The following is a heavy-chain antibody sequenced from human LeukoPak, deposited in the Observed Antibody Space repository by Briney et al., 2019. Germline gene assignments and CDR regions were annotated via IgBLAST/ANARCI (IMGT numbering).Heavy chain of an antibody. Sequence: GSSVKVSCKASGGTFSSYAISSVRQAPGQRLEWMGRIIPIFGIANYAQKFQGRVTITAEKSTSTAYMELSSLRSEDTAVYYCARDPDYYDSRPFDYWGQGTLVTVSS. CDR1: GGTFSSYA. D-gene: IGHD3-22*01. CDR2: IIPIFGIA. V-gene: IGHV1-69*04. J-gene: IGHJ4*02. CDR3: ARDPDYYDSRPFDY.